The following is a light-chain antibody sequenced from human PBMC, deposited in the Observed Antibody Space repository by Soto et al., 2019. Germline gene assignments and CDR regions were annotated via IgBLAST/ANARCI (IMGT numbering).Light chain of an antibody. Sequence: DIQMTQSPSSLSASVGDRVTITCRASQSISSYLNWYQQKPGKDPKLLIYAASSLQSGVPSRVSCRGAETDGTRTISRLQPEDFATYFCQQSYSNPRTFGQGTKVDIK. V-gene: IGKV1-39*01. CDR2: AAS. J-gene: IGKJ1*01. CDR3: QQSYSNPRT. CDR1: QSISSY.